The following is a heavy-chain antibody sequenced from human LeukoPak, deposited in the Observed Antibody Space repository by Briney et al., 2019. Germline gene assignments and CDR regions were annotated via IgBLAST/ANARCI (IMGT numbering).Heavy chain of an antibody. J-gene: IGHJ4*02. CDR2: ISAYNGNT. V-gene: IGHV1-18*01. CDR1: GYTFTSYG. Sequence: GASVKVSCKASGYTFTSYGISWVRQAPGQGPEWVGWISAYNGNTNYAQKLQGRVTMTTDTSTSTAYMELRSLRSDDTAVYYCARAGHITMVRGVIIPNPSEYYFDYWGQGTLVTVSS. D-gene: IGHD3-10*01. CDR3: ARAGHITMVRGVIIPNPSEYYFDY.